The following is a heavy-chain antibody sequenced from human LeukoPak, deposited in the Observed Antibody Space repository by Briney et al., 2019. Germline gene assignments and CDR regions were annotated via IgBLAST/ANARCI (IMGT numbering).Heavy chain of an antibody. CDR2: IYYSGST. CDR1: GGSISSYY. Sequence: PSETLSLTCTVSGGSISSYYWGWIRQPPGEGLEWIGSIYYSGSTYYNSSLQSRVTISVDTSNNQFSLKLSSVTAADTAVYYCARKYGVGFYFDYWSQGSLATVSS. J-gene: IGHJ4*02. D-gene: IGHD2/OR15-2a*01. CDR3: ARKYGVGFYFDY. V-gene: IGHV4-39*07.